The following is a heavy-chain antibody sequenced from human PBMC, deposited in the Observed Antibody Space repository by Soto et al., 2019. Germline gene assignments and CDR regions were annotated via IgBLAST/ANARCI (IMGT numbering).Heavy chain of an antibody. J-gene: IGHJ4*02. V-gene: IGHV4-61*01. CDR1: GGSVSSGSYY. D-gene: IGHD2-15*01. CDR3: ARSGPVVVATISNYFDY. Sequence: KTSETLSLTCTVSGGSVSSGSYYWSWIRQPPGKGLEWIGYIYYSGSTNYNPSLKSRVTISVDTSKNQISLKLSSVTAADTAVYYCARSGPVVVATISNYFDYWGEGTLVTVSS. CDR2: IYYSGST.